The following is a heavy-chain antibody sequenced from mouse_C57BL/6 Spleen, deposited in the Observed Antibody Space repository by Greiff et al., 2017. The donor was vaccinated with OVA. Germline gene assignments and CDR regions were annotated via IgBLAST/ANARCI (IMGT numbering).Heavy chain of an antibody. CDR2: ISSGSRTI. J-gene: IGHJ2*01. D-gene: IGHD1-1*01. V-gene: IGHV5-17*01. CDR1: GFTFSDYG. CDR3: ARSLITTVDY. Sequence: EVNLVESGGGLVKPGGSLKLSCAASGFTFSDYGMHWVRQAPEKGLEWVAYISSGSRTIYYADTVKGRFTISRDNAKNTLFLQMTSLRSEDTAMYYCARSLITTVDYWGQGTTLTVSS.